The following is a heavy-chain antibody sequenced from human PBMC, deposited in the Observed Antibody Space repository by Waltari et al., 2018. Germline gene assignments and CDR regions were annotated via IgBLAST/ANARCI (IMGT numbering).Heavy chain of an antibody. Sequence: QVQLQQWGAGLLKPSETLSLTCAVYGGSFSGYYWSWIRQPPGTGLEWIGEINHSGSTNYNPSLKSRVTISVDTSKNQFSLKLSSVTAADTAVYYCARLPRYSSSAPVFARFDYWGQGTLVTVSS. V-gene: IGHV4-34*01. J-gene: IGHJ4*02. D-gene: IGHD6-6*01. CDR1: GGSFSGYY. CDR3: ARLPRYSSSAPVFARFDY. CDR2: INHSGST.